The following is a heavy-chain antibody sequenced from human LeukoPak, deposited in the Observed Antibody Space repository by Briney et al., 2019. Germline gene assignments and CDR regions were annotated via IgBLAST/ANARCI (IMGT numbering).Heavy chain of an antibody. CDR1: GGSISSSNFY. D-gene: IGHD3-22*01. Sequence: NSSETLSLTCTVSGGSISSSNFYWSWLRQPAGKGLEWIGRIYTSGSSNYNPSLKSRVTISGDTSKNQFSLKLSSVTAADTAVYYCTRGSIAYYYMDVWGKGTTVTISS. V-gene: IGHV4-61*02. CDR2: IYTSGSS. CDR3: TRGSIAYYYMDV. J-gene: IGHJ6*03.